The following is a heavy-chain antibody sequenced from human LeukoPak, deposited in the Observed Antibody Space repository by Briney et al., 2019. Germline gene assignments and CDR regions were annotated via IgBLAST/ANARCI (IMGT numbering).Heavy chain of an antibody. V-gene: IGHV3-23*01. Sequence: GGSLRLSCAASGFTFGSYGMSWVRQAPGKGPEWVSFITPNADRTSYADPVEGRFTISRDNPRNTLYMQMNSLRDEDTAIYYCAIMHGYYDGSGYWVQWGQGTLVTVSS. J-gene: IGHJ1*01. CDR3: AIMHGYYDGSGYWVQ. D-gene: IGHD3-22*01. CDR2: ITPNADRT. CDR1: GFTFGSYG.